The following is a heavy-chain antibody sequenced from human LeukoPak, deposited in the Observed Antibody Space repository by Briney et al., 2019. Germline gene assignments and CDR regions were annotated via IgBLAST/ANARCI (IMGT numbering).Heavy chain of an antibody. Sequence: GGSLRLSCAASGFTFGMYAMSWVRQAPGKGLEWVSTLSGSGGSTYYADSVKGRFTISGDESKNTLSLQMNSLRPEDTAVYCCAKNAAGNVLMIYAPLDSWGQGTLVTVSS. V-gene: IGHV3-23*01. CDR1: GFTFGMYA. CDR3: AKNAAGNVLMIYAPLDS. J-gene: IGHJ4*02. D-gene: IGHD2-8*01. CDR2: LSGSGGST.